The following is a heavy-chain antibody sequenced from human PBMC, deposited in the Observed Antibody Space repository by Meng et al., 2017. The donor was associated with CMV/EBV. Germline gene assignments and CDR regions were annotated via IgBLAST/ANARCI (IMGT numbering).Heavy chain of an antibody. Sequence: SVPVSCKASVYTFTGYYMHWVRQAPGQGLEWMGWINPNSGGTNYAQKFQGRVTMTRDTSISPAYMELSRLRFDDTAVHYFARGYCSSTSCRTGVWFDPWGQGTLVTVSS. D-gene: IGHD2-2*01. CDR3: ARGYCSSTSCRTGVWFDP. V-gene: IGHV1-2*02. CDR1: VYTFTGYY. CDR2: INPNSGGT. J-gene: IGHJ5*02.